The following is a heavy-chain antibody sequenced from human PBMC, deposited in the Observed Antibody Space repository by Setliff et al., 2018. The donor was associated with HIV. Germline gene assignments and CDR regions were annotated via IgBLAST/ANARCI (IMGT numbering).Heavy chain of an antibody. J-gene: IGHJ4*02. D-gene: IGHD3-22*01. CDR1: GGSISFYY. CDR2: TFDNGNT. Sequence: PSETLSLTCSISGGSISFYYWNWLRQTPGKGLEWIAYTFDNGNTHYNPSLESRVTLSLDTSRNLFSLRLASVTAADTAVYYCGRDPGDYDRKFDHWGQGALVTVSS. CDR3: GRDPGDYDRKFDH. V-gene: IGHV4-59*01.